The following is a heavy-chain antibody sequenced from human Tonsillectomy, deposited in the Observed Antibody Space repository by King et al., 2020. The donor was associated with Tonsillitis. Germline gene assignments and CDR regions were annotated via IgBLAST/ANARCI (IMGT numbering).Heavy chain of an antibody. CDR1: VGSISSIDPY. J-gene: IGHJ4*02. D-gene: IGHD1-26*01. Sequence: LQLQESCPGVVKPSETLSLTCTVSVGSISSIDPYWSWIRQPPGKGLGCIGYVYYRGSIFYNPSLKSRTTITGGTSENRFSLKLSSVTAADTAVYFCARYVSGSFDYWGQGALVTVSS. V-gene: IGHV4-39*01. CDR2: VYYRGSI. CDR3: ARYVSGSFDY.